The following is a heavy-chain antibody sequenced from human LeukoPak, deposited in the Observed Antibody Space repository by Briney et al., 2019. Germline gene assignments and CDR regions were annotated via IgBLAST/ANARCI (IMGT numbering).Heavy chain of an antibody. V-gene: IGHV4-34*01. CDR3: ARGFFGSSGWYETH. D-gene: IGHD6-19*01. J-gene: IGHJ4*02. CDR2: INHSGST. CDR1: GGSFSGYY. Sequence: SETLSLTCAVYGGSFSGYYWGWIRQPPGKGLEWIGEINHSGSTNYNPSLKSRVTISVDTSKNQFSLKLSSVTAADTAVYYCARGFFGSSGWYETHWGQGTLVTVSS.